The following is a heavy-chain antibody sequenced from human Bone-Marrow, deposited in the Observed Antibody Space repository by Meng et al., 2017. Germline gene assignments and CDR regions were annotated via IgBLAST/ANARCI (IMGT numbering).Heavy chain of an antibody. Sequence: HLLQAGVRVKKPGASVKVSCKVSGYTFTSYGISWVRQAPGQGLEWMGWISAYNGNTNYAQKLQGRVTMTTDTSTSTAYMELRSLRSDDTAVYYCARDRSTRGGYNYWGQGTLVTVSS. CDR2: ISAYNGNT. D-gene: IGHD3-16*01. J-gene: IGHJ4*02. V-gene: IGHV1-18*01. CDR3: ARDRSTRGGYNY. CDR1: GYTFTSYG.